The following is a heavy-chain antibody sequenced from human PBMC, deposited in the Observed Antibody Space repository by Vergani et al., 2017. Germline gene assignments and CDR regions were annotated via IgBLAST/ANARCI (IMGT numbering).Heavy chain of an antibody. V-gene: IGHV1-46*03. Sequence: QVQVVQSGAEVMKSGASVKVSCKTSGYTFSNYYMHWVRQAPGQGLEWMGIINPSGGHTNYAQKFQGRVTMTRDTSPSTVYMELSSLRSEDTAIYYCARGDYGILTGYRYWGQGTLVTVSA. CDR3: ARGDYGILTGYRY. D-gene: IGHD3-9*01. J-gene: IGHJ4*02. CDR1: GYTFSNYY. CDR2: INPSGGHT.